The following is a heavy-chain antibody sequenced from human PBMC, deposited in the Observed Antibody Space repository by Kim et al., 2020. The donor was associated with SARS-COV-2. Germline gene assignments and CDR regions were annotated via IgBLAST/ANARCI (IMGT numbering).Heavy chain of an antibody. Sequence: GGSLILSCAASGFTFSSYGMHWVRQAPGKGLEWVAVIWYDGSNKYYADSVKGRFTISRDNSKNTLYLQMNSLRAEDTAVYYCAREKADTSTIDIWGQGTMVTVSS. CDR2: IWYDGSNK. CDR3: AREKADTSTIDI. J-gene: IGHJ3*02. V-gene: IGHV3-33*01. D-gene: IGHD6-19*01. CDR1: GFTFSSYG.